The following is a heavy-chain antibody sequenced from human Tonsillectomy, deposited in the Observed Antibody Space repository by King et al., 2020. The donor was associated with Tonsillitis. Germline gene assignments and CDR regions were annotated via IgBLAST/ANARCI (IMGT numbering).Heavy chain of an antibody. CDR1: GFTFSTYG. D-gene: IGHD5-18*01. J-gene: IGHJ6*02. CDR2: KSHDGSNK. CDR3: AKDKADTAMVTDYYYYGMDV. V-gene: IGHV3-30*18. Sequence: VQLVESGGGVVQPGRSLRLSCVASGFTFSTYGMHWVRQAPGKGLEWVAVKSHDGSNKYYADSVKGRFTISRGNSKNTLYLQMNSPRAEDTAVYYCAKDKADTAMVTDYYYYGMDVWGQRTTVTVSS.